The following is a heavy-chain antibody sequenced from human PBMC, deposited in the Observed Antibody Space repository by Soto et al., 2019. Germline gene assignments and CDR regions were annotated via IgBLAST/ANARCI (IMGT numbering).Heavy chain of an antibody. J-gene: IGHJ5*02. Sequence: SETLSLTCTVSGGSISSYYWSWIRQPAGKGLEWIGRVHTSGSTTYNPSLKSRVTMSVDTSKSQFSLKLTSVTAADTAVYYCAREKAVASTRWFDPGGQGPLATFS. V-gene: IGHV4-4*07. CDR3: AREKAVASTRWFDP. CDR1: GGSISSYY. D-gene: IGHD6-19*01. CDR2: VHTSGST.